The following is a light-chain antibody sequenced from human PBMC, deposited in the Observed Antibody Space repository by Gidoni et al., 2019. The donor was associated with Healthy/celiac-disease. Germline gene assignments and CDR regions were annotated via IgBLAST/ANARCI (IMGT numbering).Light chain of an antibody. CDR1: SSDVGCYNY. CDR2: EVS. V-gene: IGLV2-14*01. CDR3: SSYTSTYVV. J-gene: IGLJ2*01. Sequence: QSALTQPASVSGSPGQSITISCTGTSSDVGCYNYVSWNQQHPGKAPKLTIYEVSNRPSGVSNRFSGSKSGNTASLTISGLQAEDEADYYCSSYTSTYVVFGGGTKLTVL.